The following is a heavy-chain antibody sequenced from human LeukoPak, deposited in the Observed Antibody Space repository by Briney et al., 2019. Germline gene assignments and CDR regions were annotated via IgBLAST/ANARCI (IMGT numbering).Heavy chain of an antibody. CDR3: ARGGGGYSGYDHDAFDI. CDR1: GFTFSSSW. V-gene: IGHV3-74*01. CDR2: IKSDGTVT. Sequence: GGSLRLSCAASGFTFSSSWMHWVRQVPGKGLVWVSRIKSDGTVTTDADYVKGRFTISRDNAKNTLYLQLNSLRVEDTAVYYCARGGGGYSGYDHDAFDIWGQGTMVTVSS. D-gene: IGHD5-12*01. J-gene: IGHJ3*02.